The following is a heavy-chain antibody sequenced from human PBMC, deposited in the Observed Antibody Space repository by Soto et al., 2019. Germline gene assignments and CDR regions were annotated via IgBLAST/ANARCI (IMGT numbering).Heavy chain of an antibody. CDR1: GFTFKSYA. Sequence: PWGSMQLASAACGFTFKSYAMSWVRQAPGRGLEWVSAISGSGGSTYYADSVKGRFTISRDNSKNTLYLQMNSLRAEDTSVYYCARPAYSSGYYYDAFDIWGQRTIVTV. D-gene: IGHD3-22*01. J-gene: IGHJ3*02. CDR2: ISGSGGST. V-gene: IGHV3-23*01. CDR3: ARPAYSSGYYYDAFDI.